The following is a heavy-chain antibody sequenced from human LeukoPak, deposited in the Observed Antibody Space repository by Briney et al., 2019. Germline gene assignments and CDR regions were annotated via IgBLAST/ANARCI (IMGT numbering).Heavy chain of an antibody. CDR3: AKDPPYDYWSGYPDY. CDR1: GGSISSSSYY. J-gene: IGHJ4*02. CDR2: IYYSGST. Sequence: SETLSLTCTVSGGSISSSSYYWGWIRQPPGKGLEWIGSIYYSGSTYYNPSLKSRVTISVDTSKNQFSLKLSSVTAADTAVYYCAKDPPYDYWSGYPDYWGQGTLVTVSS. D-gene: IGHD3-3*01. V-gene: IGHV4-39*07.